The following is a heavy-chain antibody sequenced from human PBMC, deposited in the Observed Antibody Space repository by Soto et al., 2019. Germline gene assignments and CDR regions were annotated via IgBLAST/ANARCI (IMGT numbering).Heavy chain of an antibody. J-gene: IGHJ6*02. Sequence: QVQLRESGPGLVKPSQTLSLTCTVSGVSISSGGYYWGWIRQHPGKGLECIGNIYYSASTQYNPTRTQDNPTLKSRVVISVDTSKNQFFLRLNSVTAADTAVYYCAREIYGMDVWGQGTTVTVSS. CDR3: AREIYGMDV. CDR1: GVSISSGGYY. CDR2: IYYSAST. D-gene: IGHD5-12*01. V-gene: IGHV4-31*03.